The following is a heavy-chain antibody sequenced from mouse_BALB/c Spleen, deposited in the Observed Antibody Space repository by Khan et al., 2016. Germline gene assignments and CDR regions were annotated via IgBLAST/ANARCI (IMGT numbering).Heavy chain of an antibody. V-gene: IGHV2-9*02. CDR2: IWAGGST. Sequence: VQLQESGPGLVAPSQSLSITCTVSGFSLTSYGVHWVRQPPGKGLEWLGVIWAGGSTNYNSAPMSRLSISKDNSKSQVFLKMNRLQTDDTAMYYCARETARATFDYWGQGTTLTVSS. CDR1: GFSLTSYG. CDR3: ARETARATFDY. J-gene: IGHJ2*01. D-gene: IGHD3-2*01.